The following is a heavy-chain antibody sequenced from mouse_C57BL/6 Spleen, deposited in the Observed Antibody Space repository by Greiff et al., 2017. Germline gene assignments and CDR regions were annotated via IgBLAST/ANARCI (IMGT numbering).Heavy chain of an antibody. V-gene: IGHV5-4*01. CDR1: GFTFSSYA. Sequence: EVKLVESGGGLVKPGGSLKLSCAASGFTFSSYAMSWVRQTPEKRLEWVATISDGGSYTYYPDNVKGRFTISRDNAKNNLYLQMSHLKSEDTAMYYCARESDYDGHYYAMDYWGQGTSVTVSS. CDR2: ISDGGSYT. CDR3: ARESDYDGHYYAMDY. J-gene: IGHJ4*01. D-gene: IGHD2-4*01.